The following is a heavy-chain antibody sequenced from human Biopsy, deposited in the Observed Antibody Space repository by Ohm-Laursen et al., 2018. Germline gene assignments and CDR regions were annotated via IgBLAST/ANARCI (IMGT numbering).Heavy chain of an antibody. V-gene: IGHV3-48*01. CDR3: ARGRTGG. CDR1: GFPFHNYA. D-gene: IGHD3-16*01. Sequence: LRLSCSASGFPFHNYAMNWVRQAPRKGLEWVSFISSGSSPIYYADSVKGRFTISRDDAKNSLYLQMNSLRAEDTAVYYCARGRTGGWGQGTLVTVSS. CDR2: ISSGSSPI. J-gene: IGHJ4*02.